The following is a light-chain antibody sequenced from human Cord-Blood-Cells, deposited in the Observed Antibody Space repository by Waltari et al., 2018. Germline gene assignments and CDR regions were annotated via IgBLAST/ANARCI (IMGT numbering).Light chain of an antibody. V-gene: IGLV2-14*01. Sequence: QSALTQPASVSGSPGQSITISCTGTSSDVGGYNYVSWYQQHPGKAPKLMIYDVSNRPAGVSKRFSGFKSGNTASLTISGLQAEDEADYYCSSYTSSSTLWVFGGGTKLTVL. CDR3: SSYTSSSTLWV. J-gene: IGLJ3*02. CDR2: DVS. CDR1: SSDVGGYNY.